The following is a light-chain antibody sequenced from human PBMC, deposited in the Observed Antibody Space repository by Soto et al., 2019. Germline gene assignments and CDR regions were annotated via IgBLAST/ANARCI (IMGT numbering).Light chain of an antibody. CDR2: GNS. CDR1: SSNIGAGYD. Sequence: QSVLTQPPSVSGAPGQRVTISCTGSSSNIGAGYDVYWFQQFPGTAPKLLIYGNSNRPSGVPDRFPGSKSGTSASLAITGLQAEDEADYYCQSYDSSLRGVFGGGTKLTVL. J-gene: IGLJ2*01. CDR3: QSYDSSLRGV. V-gene: IGLV1-40*01.